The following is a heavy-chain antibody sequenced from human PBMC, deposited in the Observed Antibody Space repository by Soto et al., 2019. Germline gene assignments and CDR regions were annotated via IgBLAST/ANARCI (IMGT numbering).Heavy chain of an antibody. V-gene: IGHV1-46*01. CDR1: GYTFTSYY. CDR3: ARDPYYDFWSGSYYYGMDV. Sequence: ASVKVSCKASGYTFTSYYMHWVRQAPGQGLEWMGIINPSGGSTSYAQKFQGRVTMTRDTSTSTVYMELSSLRSEDTAVYYCARDPYYDFWSGSYYYGMDVWDQGTTVTVSS. J-gene: IGHJ6*02. CDR2: INPSGGST. D-gene: IGHD3-3*01.